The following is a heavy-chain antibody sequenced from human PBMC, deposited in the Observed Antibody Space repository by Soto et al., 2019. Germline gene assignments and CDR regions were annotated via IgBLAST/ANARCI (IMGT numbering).Heavy chain of an antibody. V-gene: IGHV3-30*18. D-gene: IGHD2-2*01. CDR1: GFTFSSYG. CDR2: ISYDGSNK. J-gene: IGHJ6*02. Sequence: GGSLRLSCAASGFTFSSYGMHWVRQAPGKGLEWVAVISYDGSNKYYADSVKGRFTISRDNSKNTLYLQMNSLRAEDTAVYYCEKELSSYCPSAPGVVVMNYYYYGMDVWGQPPTVTVSS. CDR3: EKELSSYCPSAPGVVVMNYYYYGMDV.